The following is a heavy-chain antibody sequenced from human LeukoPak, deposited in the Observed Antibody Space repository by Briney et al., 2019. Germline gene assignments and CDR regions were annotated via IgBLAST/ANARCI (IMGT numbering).Heavy chain of an antibody. CDR1: GFTFSSYA. J-gene: IGHJ4*02. CDR2: INQGENER. CDR3: ARDLAPPYSSSWYGFDY. D-gene: IGHD6-13*01. V-gene: IGHV3-7*01. Sequence: PGGSLRLSCAASGFTFSSYAMSWVRQAPGKGLEWVANINQGENERYYVDSVRGRCTISRDNVKNSLYLQMNSLRAEDTAVYYCARDLAPPYSSSWYGFDYWGQGTLVTVSS.